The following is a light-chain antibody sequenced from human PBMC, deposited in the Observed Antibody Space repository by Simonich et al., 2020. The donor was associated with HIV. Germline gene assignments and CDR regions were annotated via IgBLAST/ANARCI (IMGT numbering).Light chain of an antibody. CDR3: QQYYSTPRT. CDR2: WAP. CDR1: QSVLYRSNNRKY. V-gene: IGKV4-1*01. Sequence: DIVMTQSPDSLAVSLGERATINCKSSQSVLYRSNNRKYLTWYQQKPGQPPKLLISWAPTRESGVPDRFSGSGSGTDFTLTITSLQAEDVAVYYCQQYYSTPRTFGQGTKVEIK. J-gene: IGKJ1*01.